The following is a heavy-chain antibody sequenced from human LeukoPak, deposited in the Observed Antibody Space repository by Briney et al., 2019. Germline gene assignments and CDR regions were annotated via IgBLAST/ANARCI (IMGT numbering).Heavy chain of an antibody. CDR1: GYFFNTYW. CDR2: IPPDDSYT. V-gene: IGHV5-51*01. J-gene: IGHJ4*02. CDR3: ARYTGSFTPLDY. Sequence: GESLKISCEGSGYFFNTYWVAWVRQTPGKVLEWMGIIPPDDSYTRYSPSFAGHITISADKSISTAYLQWTSLKASDSAMYYCARYTGSFTPLDYWGQGTLVTVSS. D-gene: IGHD3-10*01.